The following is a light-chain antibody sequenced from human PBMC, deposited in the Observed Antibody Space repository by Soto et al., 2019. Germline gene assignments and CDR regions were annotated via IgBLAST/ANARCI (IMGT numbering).Light chain of an antibody. Sequence: AIRMTQSPSSLSASTGDRVTITCRASQGISGYLAWYQQKPGKAPKLLIYAASTLQSGVPSRFSGSGSGTDFTLTISCLQSEDFATYYCQQRSYWPPITFGQGTRLEIK. V-gene: IGKV1-8*01. J-gene: IGKJ5*01. CDR1: QGISGY. CDR3: QQRSYWPPIT. CDR2: AAS.